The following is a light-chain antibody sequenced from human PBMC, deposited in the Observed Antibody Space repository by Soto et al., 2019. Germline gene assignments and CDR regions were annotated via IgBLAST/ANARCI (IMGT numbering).Light chain of an antibody. CDR3: SSFTSSTTPHVV. J-gene: IGLJ2*01. CDR2: GVT. Sequence: QSALTQPASVSGFPGQSITISCTGTDSDVGGYDYVSWYQQHPGKAPKLMIYGVTNRPSGVSSRFSGSKSDNTASLTISGLQADDEDNYYCSSFTSSTTPHVVFGGGTKLTVL. V-gene: IGLV2-14*01. CDR1: DSDVGGYDY.